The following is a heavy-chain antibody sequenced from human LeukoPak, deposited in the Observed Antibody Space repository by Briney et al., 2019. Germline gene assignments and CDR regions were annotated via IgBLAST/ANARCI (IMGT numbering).Heavy chain of an antibody. Sequence: SETLSLTCTVSGGSVSSGSYYWSWIRQPPGKGLEWIGYIYYSGSTNYNPSLKSRVTISVDTSKNQFSLKLSSVTAADTAVYYCARGLWDSSGYFLDYWGQGTLVTVSS. J-gene: IGHJ4*02. D-gene: IGHD3-22*01. CDR2: IYYSGST. CDR3: ARGLWDSSGYFLDY. V-gene: IGHV4-61*01. CDR1: GGSVSSGSYY.